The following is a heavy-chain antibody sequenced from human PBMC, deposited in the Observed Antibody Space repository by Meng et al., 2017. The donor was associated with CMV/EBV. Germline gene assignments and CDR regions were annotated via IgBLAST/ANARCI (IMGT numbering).Heavy chain of an antibody. CDR2: ISAYNGNT. Sequence: QVQLVQSAVEVKKPVASRRVSCKASGYTFTSYGISWVRQDPGQGLEWMGWISAYNGNTTYAQKLQGRVTMTTDTSTSTAYMELRSLRSDDTAVYYCARNYYGSGSWFDPWCQGTLVTVSS. CDR3: ARNYYGSGSWFDP. J-gene: IGHJ5*02. D-gene: IGHD3-10*01. CDR1: GYTFTSYG. V-gene: IGHV1-18*01.